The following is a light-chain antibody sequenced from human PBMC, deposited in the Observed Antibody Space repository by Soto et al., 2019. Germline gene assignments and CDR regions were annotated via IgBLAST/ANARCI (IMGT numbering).Light chain of an antibody. CDR2: GAS. V-gene: IGKV3-15*01. Sequence: ETVVTQCPDTLSEYIGERATLSCRASQSLRSSLAWYQQKPGQAPRLLIYGASTRATGIPDRFSGSGSGTEFTLLTIFLHSAQSALYIGQQYSHYHAVGPGTKVDIK. CDR3: QQYSHYHA. CDR1: QSLRSS. J-gene: IGKJ1*01.